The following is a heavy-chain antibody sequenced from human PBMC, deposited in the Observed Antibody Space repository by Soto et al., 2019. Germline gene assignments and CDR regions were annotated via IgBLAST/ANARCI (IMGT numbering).Heavy chain of an antibody. D-gene: IGHD6-19*01. Sequence: PGGALRLSCGASWFTFSRYANGWVRPAPREGMEWVSTITSSGGSTYYADSVKGRFTISRDNSKNTLYLQMNSLRAEDMAVYYCAKDLGSSGRYFHYWGQGPLVTV. V-gene: IGHV3-23*01. J-gene: IGHJ4*02. CDR2: ITSSGGST. CDR3: AKDLGSSGRYFHY. CDR1: WFTFSRYA.